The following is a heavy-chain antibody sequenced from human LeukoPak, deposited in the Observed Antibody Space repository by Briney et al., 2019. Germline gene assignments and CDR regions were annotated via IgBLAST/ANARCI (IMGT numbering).Heavy chain of an antibody. D-gene: IGHD6-6*01. J-gene: IGHJ4*02. CDR2: IIPILGIA. Sequence: SVKVSCKASGGTFSSYAISWVRQAPGQGLEWMGRIIPILGIANYAQKFQGRVTITADKSTSTAYMGLSSLRSEDTAVYYCARSGAARPHDYWGQGTLVTVSS. CDR3: ARSGAARPHDY. V-gene: IGHV1-69*04. CDR1: GGTFSSYA.